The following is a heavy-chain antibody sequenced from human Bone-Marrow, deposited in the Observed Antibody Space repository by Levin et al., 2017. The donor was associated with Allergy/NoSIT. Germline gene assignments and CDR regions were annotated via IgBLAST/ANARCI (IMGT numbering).Heavy chain of an antibody. Sequence: RSQTLSLTCSVSGGSISSYYWTWMRQPPGKGLEWIGFIYYSGSTNYNPSLKSRVTISVDTSKNQFSLKLSSVTAADTAVYYCARDSRYDYVSMDVWGKGTTVTVSS. CDR3: ARDSRYDYVSMDV. D-gene: IGHD3-16*01. CDR2: IYYSGST. V-gene: IGHV4-59*01. CDR1: GGSISSYY. J-gene: IGHJ6*04.